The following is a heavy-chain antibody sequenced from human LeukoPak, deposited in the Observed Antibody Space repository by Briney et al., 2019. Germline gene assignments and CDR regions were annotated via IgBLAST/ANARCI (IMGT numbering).Heavy chain of an antibody. CDR1: GYTFTGYY. CDR3: ARDVGIAAAGLFDY. Sequence: ASVTVSCKASGYTFTGYYMHWVRQAPGQGLEWMGWINPNSGGTNYAQKFQGRVTMTRDTSISTAYMELSRLRSDDTAVYYCARDVGIAAAGLFDYWGQGTLVTVSS. CDR2: INPNSGGT. D-gene: IGHD6-13*01. J-gene: IGHJ4*02. V-gene: IGHV1-2*02.